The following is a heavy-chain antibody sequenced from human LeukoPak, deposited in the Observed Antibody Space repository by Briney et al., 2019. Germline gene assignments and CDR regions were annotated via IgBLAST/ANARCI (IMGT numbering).Heavy chain of an antibody. CDR2: ISYDGSNK. J-gene: IGHJ4*02. CDR1: GFIFSIYG. D-gene: IGHD6-13*01. CDR3: AKIIAAPGTFGGGYFDF. V-gene: IGHV3-30*18. Sequence: PGGSLRLSCAASGFIFSIYGMHWVRQAPGKGLEWLAVISYDGSNKYYADPVRGRFTISRDNSKNTLYLQMNSLRAEDTAVYYCAKIIAAPGTFGGGYFDFWGQGTLVTVSS.